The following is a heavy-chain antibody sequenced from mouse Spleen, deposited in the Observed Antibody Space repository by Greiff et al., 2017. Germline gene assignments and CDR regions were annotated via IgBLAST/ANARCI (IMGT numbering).Heavy chain of an antibody. J-gene: IGHJ2*01. CDR1: GYAFSSSW. D-gene: IGHD2-3*01. V-gene: IGHV1-82*01. CDR3: ARSYDGYYVGYFDY. Sequence: QVQLQQSGPELVKPGASVKISCKASGYAFSSSWMNWVKQRPGKGLEWIGRIYPGDGDTNYNGKFKGKATLTADKSSSTAYMQLSSLTSEDSAVYFCARSYDGYYVGYFDYWGQGTTLTVSS. CDR2: IYPGDGDT.